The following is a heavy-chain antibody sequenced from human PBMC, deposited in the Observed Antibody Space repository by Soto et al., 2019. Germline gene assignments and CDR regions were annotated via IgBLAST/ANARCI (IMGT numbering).Heavy chain of an antibody. Sequence: QVQLQESGPGLVKPSQTLSLTCSVSGVSINSGGYYWSWIRHHPGKGLEWIGYIYYTGHTFYNPSIMSRVAMSLDTSKNQFSLKLSSVTAADTAVYYCARGSQLERDALDIWGQGTMVTVSS. V-gene: IGHV4-31*03. CDR2: IYYTGHT. CDR1: GVSINSGGYY. CDR3: ARGSQLERDALDI. J-gene: IGHJ3*02. D-gene: IGHD1-1*01.